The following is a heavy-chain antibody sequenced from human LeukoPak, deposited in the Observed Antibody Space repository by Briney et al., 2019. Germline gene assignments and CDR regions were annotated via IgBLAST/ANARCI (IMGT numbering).Heavy chain of an antibody. Sequence: PSETLSLTCTVSGDSISDYYWSWIRQPPGKGLEWIGYIYHSGSPNYNPSLKSRVTISVDTSKNQFSLKLSSVTAADTAVYYCARETYEWGPAGAFDIWGQGTMVTVSS. CDR2: IYHSGSP. CDR1: GDSISDYY. V-gene: IGHV4-59*01. CDR3: ARETYEWGPAGAFDI. D-gene: IGHD3-16*01. J-gene: IGHJ3*02.